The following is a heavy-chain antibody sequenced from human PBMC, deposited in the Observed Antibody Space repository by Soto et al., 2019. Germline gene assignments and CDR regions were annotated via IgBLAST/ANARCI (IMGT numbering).Heavy chain of an antibody. CDR3: ARDSWTTPHYYYYGMDV. CDR2: IYYSGST. V-gene: IGHV4-31*03. D-gene: IGHD4-17*01. Sequence: RSLTCTVSGGSISSGGYYWSWIRQHPGKGLEWIGYIYYSGSTYYNPSLKSRVTISVDTSKNQFSLKLSSVTAADTAVYYCARDSWTTPHYYYYGMDVWGQGTTVTVSS. CDR1: GGSISSGGYY. J-gene: IGHJ6*02.